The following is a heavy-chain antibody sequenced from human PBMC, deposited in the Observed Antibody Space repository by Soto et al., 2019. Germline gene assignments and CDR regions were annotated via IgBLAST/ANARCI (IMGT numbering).Heavy chain of an antibody. CDR1: VFTVSRSR. V-gene: IGHV3-30*18. D-gene: IGHD6-13*01. J-gene: IGHJ6*02. Sequence: SQRLSYEASVFTVSRSRMPGVRQAQGKGLEWVAVISYDGSNKYYADSVKGRFTISRDNSKNTLYLQMNSLRAEDTAVYYCAKDLQHYYYSVMDVWVHGTTVPVSS. CDR3: AKDLQHYYYSVMDV. CDR2: ISYDGSNK.